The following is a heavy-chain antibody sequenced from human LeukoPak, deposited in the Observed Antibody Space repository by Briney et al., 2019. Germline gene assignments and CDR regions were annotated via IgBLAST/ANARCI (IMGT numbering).Heavy chain of an antibody. D-gene: IGHD6-13*01. CDR1: GFTFSSYA. V-gene: IGHV3-23*01. Sequence: GGSLRLSCAASGFTFSSYAMSWVRQAPGKGLEWVSSISGSGGSTYHADSVKGRFTISRDNSKNTLNLQINSLRAEDTAVYYCAKAASSSWPSYYYGMDVWGQGTTVTVSS. CDR2: ISGSGGST. J-gene: IGHJ6*02. CDR3: AKAASSSWPSYYYGMDV.